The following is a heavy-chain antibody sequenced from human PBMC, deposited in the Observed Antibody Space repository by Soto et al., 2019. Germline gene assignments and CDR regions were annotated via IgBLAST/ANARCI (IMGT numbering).Heavy chain of an antibody. CDR2: IYTSGST. CDR3: ARVIAVAGIAPLDV. J-gene: IGHJ6*02. Sequence: PSETLSLTCTVSGGSISSYYWSWIRQPAGKGLEWIGRIYTSGSTNYNPSLKSRVTMSVGTSKNQFSLKLSSVTAADTAVYYCARVIAVAGIAPLDVWGQGTTVAVAS. CDR1: GGSISSYY. V-gene: IGHV4-4*07. D-gene: IGHD6-19*01.